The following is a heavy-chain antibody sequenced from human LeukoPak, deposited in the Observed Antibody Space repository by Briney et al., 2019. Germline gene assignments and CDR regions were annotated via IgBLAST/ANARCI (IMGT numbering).Heavy chain of an antibody. CDR2: IYHSGST. J-gene: IGHJ1*01. D-gene: IGHD6-6*01. V-gene: IGHV4-59*01. CDR3: ARGGAARLHFQN. CDR1: SDSLSSYY. Sequence: SETLSLTCAVYSDSLSSYYRSWIRQPPGKGLEWIGYIYHSGSTNYNPSLQSRVTISVDTSKNQFSLNLNSVTAADTAVYYCARGGAARLHFQNWGQGTLVTVSS.